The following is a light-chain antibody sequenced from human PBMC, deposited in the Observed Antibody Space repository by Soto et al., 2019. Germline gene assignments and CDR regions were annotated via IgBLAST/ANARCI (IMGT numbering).Light chain of an antibody. CDR1: SSNIGSNT. V-gene: IGLV1-44*01. J-gene: IGLJ1*01. Sequence: LTQPPSASGTPGQRVTISCSGSSSNIGSNTVNWYQQLPGTAPKLLIYSNNQRPSGVPDRFSGSKSGTSASLAISGLQSEDEADYYCAAWDDSLNGYVFGTGNKVTVL. CDR3: AAWDDSLNGYV. CDR2: SNN.